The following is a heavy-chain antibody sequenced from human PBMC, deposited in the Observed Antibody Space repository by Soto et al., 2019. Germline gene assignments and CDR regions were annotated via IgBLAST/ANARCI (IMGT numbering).Heavy chain of an antibody. D-gene: IGHD3-22*01. CDR2: ISAYNGNT. Sequence: ASVKVSCKASGYTFTSYGISWVRQAPGQGLEWVGWISAYNGNTKYAQKLQGRVTMTTDTSTSTAYMELRSLRSDDTAVYYCARLNPYYYDSSGYLDYWGQGTLVTVSS. CDR1: GYTFTSYG. V-gene: IGHV1-18*01. J-gene: IGHJ4*02. CDR3: ARLNPYYYDSSGYLDY.